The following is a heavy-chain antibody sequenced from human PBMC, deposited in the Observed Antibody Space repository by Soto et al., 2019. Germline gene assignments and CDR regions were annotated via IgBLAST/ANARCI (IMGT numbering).Heavy chain of an antibody. V-gene: IGHV3-23*01. J-gene: IGHJ4*02. Sequence: EVQLLESGGGLVQPGESLTLSCAASGFTFSGSAMNWVRQAPVKGLEWVSAIGDNGLSTYYADSVKGRFTISRDNSKNMLYLQMNSLRAYDTAVYYCATYRQTMMTSEFWGQGALVTVST. CDR1: GFTFSGSA. CDR2: IGDNGLST. D-gene: IGHD4-17*01. CDR3: ATYRQTMMTSEF.